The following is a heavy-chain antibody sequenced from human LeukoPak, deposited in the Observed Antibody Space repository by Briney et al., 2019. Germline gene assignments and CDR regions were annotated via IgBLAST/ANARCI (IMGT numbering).Heavy chain of an antibody. CDR1: GGSISSYY. CDR2: VYYSGST. CDR3: ARSKGTGYDSSGYFTHGAFDI. Sequence: PSETLSLTCTVSGGSISSYYWSWIRQPPGKGLEWIGYVYYSGSTNYNPSLKSRVTMSVDTSKNQFSLKLSSVTAADTAVYYCARSKGTGYDSSGYFTHGAFDIWGQGTMVTVSS. D-gene: IGHD3-22*01. V-gene: IGHV4-59*12. J-gene: IGHJ3*02.